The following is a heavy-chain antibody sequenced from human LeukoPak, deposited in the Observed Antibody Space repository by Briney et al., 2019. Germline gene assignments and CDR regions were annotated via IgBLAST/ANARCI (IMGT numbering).Heavy chain of an antibody. CDR3: ARGRSSSWSIAVAGSLDY. Sequence: QSGGSLRLSCAASGFTFSSYGMHWVRQAPGKGLEWVAVIWYGGSNKYYADSVKGRFTISRDNSKNTLYLQMNSLRAEDTAVYYCARGRSSSWSIAVAGSLDYWGQGTLVTVSS. V-gene: IGHV3-33*08. CDR1: GFTFSSYG. J-gene: IGHJ4*02. D-gene: IGHD6-19*01. CDR2: IWYGGSNK.